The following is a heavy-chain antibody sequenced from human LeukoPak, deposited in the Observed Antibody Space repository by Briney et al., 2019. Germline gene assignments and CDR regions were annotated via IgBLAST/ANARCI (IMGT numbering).Heavy chain of an antibody. Sequence: GVCLRLSCAASGFSFSTYYVNWVRQAPGKGLEWVSCISSSSTYIYYADSVRGRFAISRDNAKNSLYLQMNSLRADDTAVYYCVRENHGSFDYWGQGSLVTVSS. CDR3: VRENHGSFDY. CDR1: GFSFSTYY. J-gene: IGHJ4*02. V-gene: IGHV3-21*01. D-gene: IGHD1-14*01. CDR2: ISSSSTYI.